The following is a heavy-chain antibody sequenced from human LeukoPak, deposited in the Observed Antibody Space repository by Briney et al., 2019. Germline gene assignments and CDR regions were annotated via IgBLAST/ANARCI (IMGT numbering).Heavy chain of an antibody. J-gene: IGHJ5*02. V-gene: IGHV3-9*01. CDR3: ARAHYYDSSGYYRLGWFDP. CDR2: ISWNSGSI. CDR1: GFTFDDYA. D-gene: IGHD3-22*01. Sequence: GGSLRLSCAASGFTFDDYAMHWVRQAPGKGLEWVSGISWNSGSIGYADSVKGRFTISRDNAKNSLYLQMNSLRAEDTALYYCARAHYYDSSGYYRLGWFDPWGQGTLVTVSS.